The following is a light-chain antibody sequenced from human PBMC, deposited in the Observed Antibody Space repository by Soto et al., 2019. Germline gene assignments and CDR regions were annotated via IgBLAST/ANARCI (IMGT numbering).Light chain of an antibody. CDR2: GAS. CDR1: QSVSSG. Sequence: EIVLTQSPGTLSLSPGERATLSCRASQSVSSGLSWYQQKPGQAPRLLIYGASTRATDIPARFSGSGSGTEFTLTISSLQSEDYAIYYCQQYNNWPPYTFGQGTKVDIK. V-gene: IGKV3-15*01. CDR3: QQYNNWPPYT. J-gene: IGKJ2*01.